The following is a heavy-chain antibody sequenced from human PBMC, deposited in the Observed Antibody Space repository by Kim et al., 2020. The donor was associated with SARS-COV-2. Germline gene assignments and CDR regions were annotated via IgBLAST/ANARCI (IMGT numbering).Heavy chain of an antibody. CDR2: INHSGST. V-gene: IGHV4-34*01. Sequence: SETLSLTCAVYGGSFSGYYWSWIRQPPGKGLEWIGEINHSGSTNYNPSLKSRVTISVDTSKNQFSLKLSSVTAADTAVYYCARGPNWNYVYWGQGTLVTVSS. D-gene: IGHD1-7*01. CDR3: ARGPNWNYVY. CDR1: GGSFSGYY. J-gene: IGHJ4*02.